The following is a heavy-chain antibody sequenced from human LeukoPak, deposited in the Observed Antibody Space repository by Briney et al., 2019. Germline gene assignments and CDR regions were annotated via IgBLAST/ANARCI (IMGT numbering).Heavy chain of an antibody. CDR1: GFTFSTYA. CDR3: AKRHLPAAISGYYYYYMDV. D-gene: IGHD2-2*01. J-gene: IGHJ6*03. V-gene: IGHV3-30*04. Sequence: PGRSLRLSCAASGFTFSTYAMHWVRQAPGKGLEWVAVISYDGSSKYYADSVKGRFTISRDNSKNTLYLQMNSLRAEDTAVYYCAKRHLPAAISGYYYYYMDVWGKGTTVTISS. CDR2: ISYDGSSK.